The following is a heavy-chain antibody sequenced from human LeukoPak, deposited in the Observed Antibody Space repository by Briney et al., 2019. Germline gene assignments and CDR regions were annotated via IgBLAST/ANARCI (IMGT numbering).Heavy chain of an antibody. Sequence: PSETLSLTCTVSGGSISSGGYYWSWIRQHPGKGLEWIGYIYYSGSTYYNPSLKSRVTISVDTSKNQLSLKLSSVTAADTAVYYCARGTWIQLWLPHEGNWFDPWGQGTLVTVSS. CDR1: GGSISSGGYY. V-gene: IGHV4-31*03. D-gene: IGHD5-18*01. J-gene: IGHJ5*02. CDR3: ARGTWIQLWLPHEGNWFDP. CDR2: IYYSGST.